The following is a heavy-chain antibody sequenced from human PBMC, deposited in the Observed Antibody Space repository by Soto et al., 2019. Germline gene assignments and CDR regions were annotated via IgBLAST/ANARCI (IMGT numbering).Heavy chain of an antibody. CDR1: GYSFAGYW. Sequence: GESLKISCKGSGYSFAGYWITWVRQMPGKGLEWMGRIDPSDSQTYYSPSFRGHVTISAAKSITTVFLQWSSLRASDTAMYYCARHFYLTGLVYGMDVWGQGTTVTVSS. J-gene: IGHJ6*02. D-gene: IGHD3-3*02. CDR3: ARHFYLTGLVYGMDV. V-gene: IGHV5-10-1*01. CDR2: IDPSDSQT.